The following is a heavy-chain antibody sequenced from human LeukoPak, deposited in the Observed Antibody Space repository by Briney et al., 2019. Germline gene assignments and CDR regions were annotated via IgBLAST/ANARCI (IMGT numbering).Heavy chain of an antibody. V-gene: IGHV4-59*01. CDR2: IYYTGST. CDR3: ARSQGPLYYYYALDV. Sequence: PSETLSLTCTVSGGSISSCYWSWIRQPPGKGLEWIGYIYYTGSTNYNPSLKSRVTISVDTSKNQFSLKLSSVTAADTAVYNCARSQGPLYYYYALDVWGQGTTVTVSS. CDR1: GGSISSCY. J-gene: IGHJ6*02.